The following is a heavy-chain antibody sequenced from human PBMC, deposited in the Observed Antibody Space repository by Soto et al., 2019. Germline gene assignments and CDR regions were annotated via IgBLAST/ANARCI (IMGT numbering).Heavy chain of an antibody. Sequence: QVQLVESGGGVVQPGRSLSLSCAASGFPFSSYAIHWVRQAPGKGLEWVAVISHDGTNKYYADSVKGRFTISRDNSKNTLDLHMNSLRAEDTAVYYCARVWGDSGRYYFDPWGQGTLVTVSS. J-gene: IGHJ4*02. V-gene: IGHV3-30-3*01. CDR3: ARVWGDSGRYYFDP. CDR1: GFPFSSYA. CDR2: ISHDGTNK. D-gene: IGHD1-26*01.